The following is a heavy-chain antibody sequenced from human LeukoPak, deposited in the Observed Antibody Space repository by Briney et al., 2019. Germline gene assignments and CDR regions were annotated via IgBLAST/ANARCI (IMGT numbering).Heavy chain of an antibody. CDR2: INPSGGST. CDR3: ARGYYDSSAYYSADY. V-gene: IGHV1-46*01. Sequence: ASVKVSCKASGYTFTSYYMHWVRQAPGQGLEWMGIINPSGGSTSYAQKFQGRVTMTRDMSASTVYMELSSLRSEDTAVYYCARGYYDSSAYYSADYWGQGTLVTVSS. D-gene: IGHD3-22*01. J-gene: IGHJ4*02. CDR1: GYTFTSYY.